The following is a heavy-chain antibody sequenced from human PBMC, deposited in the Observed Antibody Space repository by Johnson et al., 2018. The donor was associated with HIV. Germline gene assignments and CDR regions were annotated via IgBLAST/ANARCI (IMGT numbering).Heavy chain of an antibody. D-gene: IGHD3-9*01. J-gene: IGHJ3*02. V-gene: IGHV3-30*14. CDR2: ISYDGSNK. CDR1: GFTFSNYA. Sequence: QVQLVESGGGLVKPGGSLRLSCAASGFTFSNYAMYWVRQAPGKGLEWVAAISYDGSNKYYADSVKDRFTISRDNSKNTLYLQMNSLRAEDTAVYYCARDDILTGYYDAFDIWGQGTMVTVSS. CDR3: ARDDILTGYYDAFDI.